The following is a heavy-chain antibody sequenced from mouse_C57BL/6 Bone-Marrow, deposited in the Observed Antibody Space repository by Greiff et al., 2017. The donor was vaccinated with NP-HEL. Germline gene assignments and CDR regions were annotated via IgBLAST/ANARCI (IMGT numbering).Heavy chain of an antibody. V-gene: IGHV1-66*01. CDR1: GYSFTSYY. D-gene: IGHD2-12*01. Sequence: VQLQESGPELVKPGASVKISCKASGYSFTSYYIHWVKQRPGQGLEWIGWIYPGSGNTKYNEKFKGKATLTADTSSSTAYMQLSSLTSEDSAVYYCAAYYSYYYAMDYWGQGTSVTVSS. J-gene: IGHJ4*01. CDR2: IYPGSGNT. CDR3: AAYYSYYYAMDY.